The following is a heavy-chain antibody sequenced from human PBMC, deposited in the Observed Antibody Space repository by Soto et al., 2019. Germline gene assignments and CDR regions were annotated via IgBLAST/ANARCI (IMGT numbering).Heavy chain of an antibody. CDR1: GFTFSSYW. CDR3: AREGDGSRWFNYFDY. D-gene: IGHD6-13*01. Sequence: GGSLRLSCAASGFTFSSYWMHWVRQAPGKGLEWVSYMISVGSTIYYADSVKGRFTISRDNAKNSLYLQMNSLRAEDTVVYYCAREGDGSRWFNYFDYWGQGTLVTVSS. CDR2: MISVGSTI. J-gene: IGHJ4*02. V-gene: IGHV3-48*01.